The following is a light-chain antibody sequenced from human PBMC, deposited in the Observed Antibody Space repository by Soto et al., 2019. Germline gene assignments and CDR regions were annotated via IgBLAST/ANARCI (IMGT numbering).Light chain of an antibody. J-gene: IGKJ2*02. CDR3: MQALQART. CDR1: QSLLHSNGYNH. V-gene: IGKV2-28*01. Sequence: VMTQSPLSLTVTPGESASIFCKSSQSLLHSNGYNHLDWYLQKPGQSPQLLIYMGSHRASGVPDRFSGSGSGTDFTLKISRVEAEDVGVYYCMQALQARTFGQGTKLEIK. CDR2: MGS.